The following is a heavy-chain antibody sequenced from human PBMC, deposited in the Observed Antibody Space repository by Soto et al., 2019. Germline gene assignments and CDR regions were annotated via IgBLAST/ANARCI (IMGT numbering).Heavy chain of an antibody. Sequence: GESLKISCAASGFTFSSYSMNWVRQAPGKGLEWVSSISSSSSYIYYADSVKGRFTISRDNAKNSLYLQMNSLRAEDTAVYYCARDTIVGAADYWGQGTLVTVSS. CDR1: GFTFSSYS. CDR3: ARDTIVGAADY. V-gene: IGHV3-21*01. CDR2: ISSSSSYI. D-gene: IGHD1-26*01. J-gene: IGHJ4*02.